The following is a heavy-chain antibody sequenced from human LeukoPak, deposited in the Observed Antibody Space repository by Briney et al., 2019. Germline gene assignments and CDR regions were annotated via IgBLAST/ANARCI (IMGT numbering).Heavy chain of an antibody. Sequence: PGASLRLSCAASGFTFSTYAMSWVRQAPGKGLEWVSVISGSGGSTDYADSVKGRFTISRDNAKNTLYLQMNSLRAEDTAVYYCAKDGSYYNFDYWGQGTLVTVSP. CDR3: AKDGSYYNFDY. J-gene: IGHJ4*02. CDR1: GFTFSTYA. CDR2: ISGSGGST. V-gene: IGHV3-23*01. D-gene: IGHD3-10*01.